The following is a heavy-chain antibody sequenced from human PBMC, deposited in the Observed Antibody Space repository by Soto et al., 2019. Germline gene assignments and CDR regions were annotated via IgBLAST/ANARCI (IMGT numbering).Heavy chain of an antibody. D-gene: IGHD1-26*01. CDR1: GGSISSYY. Sequence: KQSQTLSLTCTVSGGSISSYYWSWIRQPPGKGLEWIGYIYYSGSTNYNPSLKSRVTISVDTSKNQFSLKLSSVTAADTAVYYCARALRGKGYSGSFDYWGQGTLVTVSS. CDR3: ARALRGKGYSGSFDY. CDR2: IYYSGST. V-gene: IGHV4-59*01. J-gene: IGHJ4*02.